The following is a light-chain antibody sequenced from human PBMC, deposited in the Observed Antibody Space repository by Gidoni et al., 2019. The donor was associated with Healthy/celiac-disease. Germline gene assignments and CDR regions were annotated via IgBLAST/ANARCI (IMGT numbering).Light chain of an antibody. Sequence: SYELTQPPSVSVSPGQTARITCSGDALPKQYAYWYQQKPGPAPVLVIYKDRERPSGIPERFSGSSSGTTVTLTISGVQAEDEADYYCQSADSSGTLMVVFGGGTKLTVL. CDR1: ALPKQY. J-gene: IGLJ2*01. V-gene: IGLV3-25*03. CDR2: KDR. CDR3: QSADSSGTLMVV.